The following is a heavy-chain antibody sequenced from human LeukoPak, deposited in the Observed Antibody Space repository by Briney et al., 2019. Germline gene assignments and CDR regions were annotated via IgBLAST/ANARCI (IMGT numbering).Heavy chain of an antibody. CDR2: ISAYNGNT. D-gene: IGHD5-12*01. V-gene: IGHV1-18*01. Sequence: ASVKVSCKASSYTFTNYAFTWVRQAPGQGLEWMGWISAYNGNTNYAQKLQGRVTMTTDTSTSTAYMELSSLRSEDTAVYYCARGYPNAYWFDPWGQGTLVTVSS. CDR3: ARGYPNAYWFDP. J-gene: IGHJ5*02. CDR1: SYTFTNYA.